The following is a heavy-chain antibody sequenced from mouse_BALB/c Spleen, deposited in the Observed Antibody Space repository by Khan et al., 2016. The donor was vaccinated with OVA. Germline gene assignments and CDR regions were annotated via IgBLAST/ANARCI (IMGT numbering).Heavy chain of an antibody. Sequence: EVELVESGGDLVKPGGSLKLSCAASGFTFSSYSMSWVRQTPDKRLEWVASISSGGDYTYYPDSVKGRFTISRDNAKNTLYLQMSDLKSEEQAMFICEGHITGSFAYWGQGTLVTVSA. J-gene: IGHJ3*01. CDR2: ISSGGDYT. CDR3: EGHITGSFAY. CDR1: GFTFSSYS. V-gene: IGHV5-6*01. D-gene: IGHD4-1*01.